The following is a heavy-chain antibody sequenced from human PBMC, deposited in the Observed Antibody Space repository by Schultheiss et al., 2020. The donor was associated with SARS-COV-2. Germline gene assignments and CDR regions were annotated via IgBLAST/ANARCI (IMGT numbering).Heavy chain of an antibody. D-gene: IGHD3-10*01. CDR3: ARVARTMVRGLDYYYYGMDV. CDR1: GGSFSGCN. Sequence: SETLSLTCAVYGGSFSGCNWSWIRQPPGKGLEWIGEISHSGSTNYNPSLKSRVTISVDTSKNQFSLQLNSVTPEDTAVYYCARVARTMVRGLDYYYYGMDVWGQGTTVTVSS. CDR2: ISHSGST. V-gene: IGHV4-34*01. J-gene: IGHJ6*02.